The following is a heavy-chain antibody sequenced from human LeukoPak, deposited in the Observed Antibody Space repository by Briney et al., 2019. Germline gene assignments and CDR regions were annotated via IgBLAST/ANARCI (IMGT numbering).Heavy chain of an antibody. CDR3: ANHFACGSTSCPPFDS. CDR1: GLTFSSYA. J-gene: IGHJ4*02. Sequence: GGSLRLSCAASGLTFSSYAMSWVRQAPGKGLEWVSSISDNSNYIYYSDSVEGRFTISRDNAKNSLYLQMNSLRVENTAVYYCANHFACGSTSCPPFDSWGQGTLVTVSS. CDR2: ISDNSNYI. V-gene: IGHV3-21*01. D-gene: IGHD2-2*01.